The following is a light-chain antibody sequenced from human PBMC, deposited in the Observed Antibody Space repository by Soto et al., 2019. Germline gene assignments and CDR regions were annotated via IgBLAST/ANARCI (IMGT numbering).Light chain of an antibody. CDR2: GAS. V-gene: IGKV3-20*01. Sequence: EIVLTQSPGTLSLSPGERATLSCRASQSFINRYLAWYQQKPGQAPRLLIYGASSRATGIPDRFSGSGSGTDFTLTISRLEPEDFAVYYCQQYGSSSWTFGQGTKVDIK. CDR3: QQYGSSSWT. J-gene: IGKJ1*01. CDR1: QSFINRY.